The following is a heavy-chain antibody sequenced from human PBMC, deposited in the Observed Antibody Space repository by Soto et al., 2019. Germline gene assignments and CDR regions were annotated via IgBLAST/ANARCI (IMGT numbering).Heavy chain of an antibody. J-gene: IGHJ1*01. D-gene: IGHD2-21*02. CDR3: ARHGGNSLGEYFHH. V-gene: IGHV3-11*05. CDR1: GFTFSDYY. Sequence: QVQLVESGGGLVEPGGSLRLSCTASGFTFSDYYMSWIRQAPGKGLEWISSITSSSTYTHYADSVRGRFTISRDNAKNSLYRQMNGLRAENTAVFYCARHGGNSLGEYFHHWGQGTLVTVPS. CDR2: ITSSSTYT.